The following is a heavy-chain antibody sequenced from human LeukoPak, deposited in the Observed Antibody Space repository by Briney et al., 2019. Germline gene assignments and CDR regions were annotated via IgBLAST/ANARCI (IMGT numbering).Heavy chain of an antibody. CDR1: GSTFSSYA. CDR2: IIPIFGTA. J-gene: IGHJ2*01. CDR3: ASRNDYSNYGTPRDWYFDL. V-gene: IGHV1-69*05. D-gene: IGHD4-11*01. Sequence: SVKVSCKASGSTFSSYAISWVRQAPGQGLEWMGRIIPIFGTANYAQKFQGRVTITTDESTSTAYMELSSLRSEDTAVYYCASRNDYSNYGTPRDWYFDLWGRGTLVTVSS.